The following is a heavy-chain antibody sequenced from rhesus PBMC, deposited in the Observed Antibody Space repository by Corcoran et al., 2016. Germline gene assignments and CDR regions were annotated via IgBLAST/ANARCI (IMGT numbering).Heavy chain of an antibody. CDR3: ATAARLFDY. CDR2: IYVCVRRT. Sequence: QVQLQESGPAVVKPSETLSLTCAVSGGSISSSNWWSWIRQSPGKGMEWIGGIYVCVRRTEYNPTLKIRVTISIDTSKNQFSLKLSSVTAADTAVYYCATAARLFDYWGQGVLVTVSS. J-gene: IGHJ4*01. CDR1: GGSISSSNW. D-gene: IGHD6-25*01. V-gene: IGHV4-93*02.